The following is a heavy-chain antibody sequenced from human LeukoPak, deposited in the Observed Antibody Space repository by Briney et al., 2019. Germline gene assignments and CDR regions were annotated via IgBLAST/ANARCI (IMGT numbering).Heavy chain of an antibody. V-gene: IGHV4-61*02. Sequence: SQTLSLTCTVSGGSISSGSYYWSWIRQPAGKGLEWIGRIYTSGSTNYNPSLKSRATISVDTSKSQFSLKLSSVTAADTAVYYCARPTTIDAFDIWGQGTMVTVSS. J-gene: IGHJ3*02. D-gene: IGHD3-9*01. CDR1: GGSISSGSYY. CDR2: IYTSGST. CDR3: ARPTTIDAFDI.